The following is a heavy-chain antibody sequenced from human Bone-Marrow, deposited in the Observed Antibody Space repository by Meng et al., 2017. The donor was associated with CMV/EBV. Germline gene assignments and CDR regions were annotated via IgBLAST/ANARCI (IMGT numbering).Heavy chain of an antibody. J-gene: IGHJ3*02. Sequence: GESLKISCAASGFTFSSYSMNWVRQAPGKGLEWVSSISSSSSYIYYADSVKGRFTISRDNAKNSLYLQMNSLRAEDTAVYYCARDLTGSSGAFAIWGQGKMVNVSS. V-gene: IGHV3-21*01. CDR2: ISSSSSYI. CDR3: ARDLTGSSGAFAI. CDR1: GFTFSSYS. D-gene: IGHD1-20*01.